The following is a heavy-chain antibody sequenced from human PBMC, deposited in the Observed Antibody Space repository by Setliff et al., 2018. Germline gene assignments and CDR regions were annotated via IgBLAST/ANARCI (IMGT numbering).Heavy chain of an antibody. Sequence: PGGSLRLSCAASGFTFSNCWVTWVRQAPGKGLEWVANIDPDGIGKDYIDSVRGRFTISRDNAQNTLYLHMNKLRAEDTAVFYCVPGRGSWGQGALVTVSS. D-gene: IGHD6-25*01. CDR3: VPGRGS. CDR1: GFTFSNCW. J-gene: IGHJ5*02. CDR2: IDPDGIGK. V-gene: IGHV3-7*01.